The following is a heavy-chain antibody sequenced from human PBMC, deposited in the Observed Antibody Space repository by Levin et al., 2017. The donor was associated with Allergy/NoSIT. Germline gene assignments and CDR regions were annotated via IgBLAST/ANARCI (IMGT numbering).Heavy chain of an antibody. CDR2: ISYDGSNK. J-gene: IGHJ4*02. V-gene: IGHV3-30*04. CDR1: GFTFSSYA. CDR3: ATRDLGY. Sequence: PGGSLRLSCAASGFTFSSYAMHWVRQAPGKGLEWVAVISYDGSNKYYADSVKGRFTISRDNSKNTLYLQMNSLRAEDTAVYYCATRDLGYWGQGTLVTVSS. D-gene: IGHD2-21*02.